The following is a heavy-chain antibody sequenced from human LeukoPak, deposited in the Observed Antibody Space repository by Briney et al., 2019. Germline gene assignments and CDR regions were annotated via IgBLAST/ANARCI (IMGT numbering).Heavy chain of an antibody. CDR3: ARRLRYFDWLLGGFDY. V-gene: IGHV5-51*01. CDR2: IYPGDSDT. CDR1: GYSFTSYW. D-gene: IGHD3-9*01. Sequence: GESLKISCKGSGYSFTSYWIGWVRQMPGKGLEWMGIIYPGDSDTRYSPSFQGQVTISADKSISTAYLQWSSLKASDTAMYYCARRLRYFDWLLGGFDYWGQGTLVTVSS. J-gene: IGHJ4*02.